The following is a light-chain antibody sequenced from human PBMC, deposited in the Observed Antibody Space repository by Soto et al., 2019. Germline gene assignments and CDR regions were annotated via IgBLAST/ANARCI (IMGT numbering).Light chain of an antibody. CDR2: LTSDGSH. CDR1: SGHSSNA. CDR3: QTWGTGIHGV. J-gene: IGLJ3*02. Sequence: QTVVTQSPSASASLGASVKLTCTLSSGHSSNAIAWHQQQPEKGPRYLMKLTSDGSHSKGDGIPDRFSGSSSGAERYLIISSLQSDDEADYYCQTWGTGIHGVFGGGTKVTVL. V-gene: IGLV4-69*01.